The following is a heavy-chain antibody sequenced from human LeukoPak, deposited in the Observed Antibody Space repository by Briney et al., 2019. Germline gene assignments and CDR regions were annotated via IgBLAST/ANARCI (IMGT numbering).Heavy chain of an antibody. CDR2: ISASGGGT. D-gene: IGHD1-26*01. CDR1: GDSIISTN. J-gene: IGHJ4*02. Sequence: PSGTLSLTCAVSGDSIISTNWWSWVRQPPGKGLEWVSVISASGGGTYYADSVKGRFTISRDNSKNTLYLQMNSLRAEDTAVYYCAKDNMGQIVGATAPNDHWGQGTLVTVSS. CDR3: AKDNMGQIVGATAPNDH. V-gene: IGHV3-23*01.